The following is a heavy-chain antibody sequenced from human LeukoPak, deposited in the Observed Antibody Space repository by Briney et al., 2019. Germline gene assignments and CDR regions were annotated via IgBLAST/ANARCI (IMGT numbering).Heavy chain of an antibody. Sequence: PGGSLRLSCAASGFSFSTYEFHWVRHAPGKGLEWVSYISASGQTIYYADSVRGRFTISRDNAKNSLYLQMNSLRAEDTALYFCAKGGIHRGYYFYYMDVRGKGTTVTVSS. D-gene: IGHD6-13*01. J-gene: IGHJ6*03. CDR2: ISASGQTI. V-gene: IGHV3-48*03. CDR3: AKGGIHRGYYFYYMDV. CDR1: GFSFSTYE.